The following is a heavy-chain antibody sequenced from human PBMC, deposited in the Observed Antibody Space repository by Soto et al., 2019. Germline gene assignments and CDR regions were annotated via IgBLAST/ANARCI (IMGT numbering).Heavy chain of an antibody. V-gene: IGHV4-31*03. CDR1: GGSISSDGYY. CDR3: ARGRTWFDP. CDR2: IYYSGSS. Sequence: SETLSLTCTVSGGSISSDGYYWSWIRQHPGKGLEWMGYIYYSGSSTYNPSLKSRVTISVDTSKNQLSLKLSSVTAADTAVYYCARGRTWFDPWGQGTLVTVSS. J-gene: IGHJ5*02.